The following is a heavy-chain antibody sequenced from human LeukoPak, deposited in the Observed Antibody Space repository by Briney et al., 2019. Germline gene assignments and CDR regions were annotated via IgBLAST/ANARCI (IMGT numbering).Heavy chain of an antibody. V-gene: IGHV4-4*09. CDR1: GGSISSYY. J-gene: IGHJ4*02. CDR3: ARLYSSSSYFDY. CDR2: IYTSGNT. D-gene: IGHD6-13*01. Sequence: SETLSLTCTVSGGSISSYYWSWIRQPPGKGLEWIGYIYTSGNTNYNPSLRSRVTISVDTSKNQSSLRLSSVTAADTAVYYCARLYSSSSYFDYWGQGTLVTVSS.